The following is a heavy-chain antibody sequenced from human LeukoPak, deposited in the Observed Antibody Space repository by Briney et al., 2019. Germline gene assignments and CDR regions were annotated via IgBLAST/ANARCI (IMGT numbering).Heavy chain of an antibody. CDR3: ARQNDFRLDY. D-gene: IGHD3-3*01. CDR2: IYPGDSDT. V-gene: IGHV5-51*01. J-gene: IGHJ4*02. Sequence: GESLKISCKGSGYTFSSYWIGWVRQMPGKGLEWMGIIYPGDSDTRYSPSLQGQVTISVDTSIGTAYLQWSSLKASDTATYYCARQNDFRLDYWGQGTLVTVSS. CDR1: GYTFSSYW.